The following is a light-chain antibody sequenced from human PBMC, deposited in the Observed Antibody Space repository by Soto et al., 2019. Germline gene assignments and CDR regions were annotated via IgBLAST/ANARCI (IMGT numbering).Light chain of an antibody. J-gene: IGLJ2*01. CDR3: QPYDNSLQHVV. CDR1: SSNIGSFYD. CDR2: GDN. V-gene: IGLV1-40*01. Sequence: QSVLTQPPAVSGAPGQRVTIPCTGSSSNIGSFYDVHWYQQLPGTVPKLLIYGDNNRPSGVPDRFSGSKSGTAASLAITGLQAEYYADYFCQPYDNSLQHVVFGGGAQLTVL.